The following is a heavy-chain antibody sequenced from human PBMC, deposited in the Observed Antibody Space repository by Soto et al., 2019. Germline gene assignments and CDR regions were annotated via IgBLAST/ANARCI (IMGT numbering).Heavy chain of an antibody. CDR1: GFTFSNYW. Sequence: EVQLVESGGDVVQPGGSLRLSCAASGFTFSNYWMFWVRQLPGKGLVWVSRINPDGSITNYADSVKGRFTISRDNAENTLYLQMSSLRVEDTAVYYCVRDSSGTYWGQGTLVTVSS. CDR2: INPDGSIT. J-gene: IGHJ4*02. CDR3: VRDSSGTY. D-gene: IGHD3-22*01. V-gene: IGHV3-74*01.